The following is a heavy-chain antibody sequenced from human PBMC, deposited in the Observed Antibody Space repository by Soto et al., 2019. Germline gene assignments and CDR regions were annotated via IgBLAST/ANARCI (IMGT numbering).Heavy chain of an antibody. Sequence: GGSLRLSCAASGFSFSSYGMHWVRQAPGKGLEWVAVIWYDGSNKYYADSVKGRFTISRDNSKNTLYLQMNSLRAEDTAVYYCARGEEWDIVVVPAAAVIDYWGQGTLVTVS. D-gene: IGHD2-2*01. CDR3: ARGEEWDIVVVPAAAVIDY. V-gene: IGHV3-33*01. CDR1: GFSFSSYG. J-gene: IGHJ4*02. CDR2: IWYDGSNK.